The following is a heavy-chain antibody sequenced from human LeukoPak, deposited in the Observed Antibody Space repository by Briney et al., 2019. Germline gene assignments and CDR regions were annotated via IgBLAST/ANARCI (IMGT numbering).Heavy chain of an antibody. CDR3: AKGHILLWFVA. Sequence: GGTLRLSCAFSGFTFSSYYMSWVRQPPGKGLEWVSAINGSGGSTYYADSVKGRFTISRDNSKNTLYLQMNSLRAEDTAVYYCAKGHILLWFVAWGQGTLVTVSS. CDR2: INGSGGST. V-gene: IGHV3-23*01. J-gene: IGHJ5*02. CDR1: GFTFSSYY. D-gene: IGHD3-10*01.